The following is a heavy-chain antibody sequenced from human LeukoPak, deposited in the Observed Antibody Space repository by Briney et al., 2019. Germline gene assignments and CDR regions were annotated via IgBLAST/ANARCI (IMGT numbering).Heavy chain of an antibody. V-gene: IGHV3-7*01. CDR2: INPDGNKK. Sequence: GGSLRLSCAVSGLTFSSSWMDWVRQAPGKGLEWVASINPDGNKKYSADSVKGRFTISRDNAENSLYLQMNSLRVEDTAFYYCAREGVYDSSGYNDAFDIWGQGTMVTVSS. D-gene: IGHD3-22*01. CDR1: GLTFSSSW. J-gene: IGHJ3*02. CDR3: AREGVYDSSGYNDAFDI.